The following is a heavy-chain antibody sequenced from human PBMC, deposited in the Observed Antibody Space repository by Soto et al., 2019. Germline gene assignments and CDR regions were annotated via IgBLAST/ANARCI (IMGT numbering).Heavy chain of an antibody. V-gene: IGHV3-33*01. J-gene: IGHJ6*02. Sequence: PGGSLRLSCAASGFTFSSYGMHWVRQAPGKGLEWVAVIWYDGSNKYYADSVKGRFTISRDNSKNTLYLQMNSLRAEDTAVYYCARVTGLLWFGELFSLYGMDVWGQGTTVTVSS. CDR3: ARVTGLLWFGELFSLYGMDV. CDR1: GFTFSSYG. D-gene: IGHD3-10*01. CDR2: IWYDGSNK.